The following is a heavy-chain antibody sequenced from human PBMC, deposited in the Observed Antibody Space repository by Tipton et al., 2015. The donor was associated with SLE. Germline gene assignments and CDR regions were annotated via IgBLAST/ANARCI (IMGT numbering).Heavy chain of an antibody. CDR2: IKHGAIT. CDR1: GYSISSGYY. Sequence: TLSLTCTVSGYSISSGYYWGWIRQPPGEGLEWIGEIKHGAITNYNPSLKSRVSISGDTSKNQISLKLNSVIAADTAVYYCARDTGAIDYWGQGTLVTVSS. V-gene: IGHV4-38-2*02. J-gene: IGHJ4*02. CDR3: ARDTGAIDY.